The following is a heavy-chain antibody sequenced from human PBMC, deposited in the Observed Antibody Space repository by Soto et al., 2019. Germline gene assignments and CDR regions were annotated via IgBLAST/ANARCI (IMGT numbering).Heavy chain of an antibody. CDR3: VRGGGVDVVTPTRVVVDY. D-gene: IGHD2-21*02. V-gene: IGHV1-2*02. Sequence: QVQLVQSGAEVKKPGASVKVSCKASGYTFTGNYIHWVRQAPGQGPEWMAWINPRSGGTDYAQKFQGRVTITRDTSITTAYLDLSRLTSDDTAMYSCVRGGGVDVVTPTRVVVDYWGQGTLLTVSS. CDR1: GYTFTGNY. J-gene: IGHJ4*02. CDR2: INPRSGGT.